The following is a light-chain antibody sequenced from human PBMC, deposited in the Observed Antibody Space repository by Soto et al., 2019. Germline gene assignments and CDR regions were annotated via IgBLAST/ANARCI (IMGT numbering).Light chain of an antibody. J-gene: IGKJ5*01. CDR1: QSVSSY. V-gene: IGKV3-11*01. Sequence: ENVLTQSPATLSLSPGEGATLSCRASQSVSSYLAWYQQKPGQAPRLLIYDASNRATGIPARFSGSGSGTDFTLTISSLEPEDFAVYYCQQRSNWPPITFGQGTRLEIK. CDR2: DAS. CDR3: QQRSNWPPIT.